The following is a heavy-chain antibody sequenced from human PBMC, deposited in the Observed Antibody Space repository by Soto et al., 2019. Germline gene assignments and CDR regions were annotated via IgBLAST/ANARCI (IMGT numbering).Heavy chain of an antibody. Sequence: SETLSLTCTVSGYSISSGYYWGWIRQPPGKGLEWIGSIYHSGSTYYNPSLKSRVTISVDTSKNQFSLKLSSVTAADTAVYYCARDSDNWFDPWGQGTLVTVSS. CDR3: ARDSDNWFDP. J-gene: IGHJ5*02. V-gene: IGHV4-38-2*02. CDR2: IYHSGST. CDR1: GYSISSGYY.